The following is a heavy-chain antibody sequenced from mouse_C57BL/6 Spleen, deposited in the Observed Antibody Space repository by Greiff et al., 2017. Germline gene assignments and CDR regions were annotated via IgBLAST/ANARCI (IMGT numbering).Heavy chain of an antibody. J-gene: IGHJ1*03. D-gene: IGHD2-13*01. CDR1: GFNITDYY. Sequence: VQLKQSGAELVKPGASVKLSCTASGFNITDYYMHWVKQRTEQGLEWIGRIDPEDGDTKYAPKFQGKATITADTSSNTAYLQLSSLASEDAAVYYCAGSLDCDYDWYFDVWGTGTTVTVSS. CDR3: AGSLDCDYDWYFDV. CDR2: IDPEDGDT. V-gene: IGHV14-2*01.